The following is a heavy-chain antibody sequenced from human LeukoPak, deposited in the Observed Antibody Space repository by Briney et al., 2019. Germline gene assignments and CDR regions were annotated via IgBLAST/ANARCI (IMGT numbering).Heavy chain of an antibody. D-gene: IGHD5-18*01. J-gene: IGHJ3*02. CDR2: FDPEDGET. Sequence: ASVKVSCKVSGYTLTELSMHCVRQAPGKGLEWMGGFDPEDGETIYAQKFQGRVTMTEDTSTDTAYMELSSLRSEDTAVYYCATTGDQYSYVTRVAFDIWGQGTMVTVSS. CDR1: GYTLTELS. CDR3: ATTGDQYSYVTRVAFDI. V-gene: IGHV1-24*01.